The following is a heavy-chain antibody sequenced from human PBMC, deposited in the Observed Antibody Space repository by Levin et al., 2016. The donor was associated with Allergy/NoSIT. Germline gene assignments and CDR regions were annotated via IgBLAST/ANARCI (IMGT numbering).Heavy chain of an antibody. Sequence: GSLRLSCAASGFSFSGSEMNWVRQAPGKGLEWLGYIHYSGSTNYNPSLKSRVTISVDTSKNQFSLKLDSAIDADTAVYYCARTHYSSWYGWFDPWGQGTLVTVSS. V-gene: IGHV4-59*08. D-gene: IGHD6-13*01. J-gene: IGHJ5*02. CDR1: GFSFSGSE. CDR2: IHYSGST. CDR3: ARTHYSSWYGWFDP.